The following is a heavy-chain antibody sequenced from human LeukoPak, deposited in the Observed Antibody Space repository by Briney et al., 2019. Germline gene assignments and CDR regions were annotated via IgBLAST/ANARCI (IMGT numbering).Heavy chain of an antibody. CDR2: IKQDESEK. V-gene: IGHV3-7*01. CDR3: ATPVGGVWSFDY. CDR1: GFTFSNYW. Sequence: GGSLRLSCAASGFTFSNYWMTWVRQAPGKGLEWVANIKQDESEKYYVDSVKGRFTVSRDNSKNSVYLQMNSLRAEDTAMYYCATPVGGVWSFDYWGQGTLVTVSS. J-gene: IGHJ4*02. D-gene: IGHD2-15*01.